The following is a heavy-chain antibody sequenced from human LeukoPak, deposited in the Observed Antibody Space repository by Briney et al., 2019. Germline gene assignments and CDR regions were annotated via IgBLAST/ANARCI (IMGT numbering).Heavy chain of an antibody. CDR2: ISSSSSYT. Sequence: GGSLRLSCAASGSTFSDYYMSWIRQAPGKGLEWVSYISSSSSYTNYADSVKGRFTISRDNAKTSLYLQLNSLRAEDTAVYYCARGGQQLENRGQGTLVTVSS. V-gene: IGHV3-11*06. J-gene: IGHJ4*02. CDR3: ARGGQQLEN. D-gene: IGHD6-13*01. CDR1: GSTFSDYY.